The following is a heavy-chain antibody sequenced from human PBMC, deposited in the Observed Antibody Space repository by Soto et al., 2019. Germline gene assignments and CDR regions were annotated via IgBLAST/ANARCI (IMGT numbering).Heavy chain of an antibody. D-gene: IGHD4-17*01. Sequence: SETLSLTCTVSGGSISSYYWSWIRQPPGKGLEWIGYIYYSGSTNYNPSLKSRVTISVDTSKNQFSLKLSSVTAADTAVYYCARVPTTVTTNYYYYMDVWGKRTTVTVSS. V-gene: IGHV4-59*01. CDR2: IYYSGST. CDR1: GGSISSYY. J-gene: IGHJ6*03. CDR3: ARVPTTVTTNYYYYMDV.